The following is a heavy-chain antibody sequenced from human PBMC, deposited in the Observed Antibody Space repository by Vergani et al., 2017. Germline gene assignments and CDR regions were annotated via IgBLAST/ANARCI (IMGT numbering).Heavy chain of an antibody. V-gene: IGHV1-18*01. CDR3: ARYGSSWYDLSYYYCYYMDV. J-gene: IGHJ6*03. Sequence: QVQLVQSGAEVKKPGASVKVSCKASGYTFTSYGISWVRQAPGQGLEWMGWISAYNGNTNYAQKLQGRVTMTTDTSTSTAYMELRSLRSDDTAVYYCARYGSSWYDLSYYYCYYMDVWGKGTTVTVSS. CDR1: GYTFTSYG. D-gene: IGHD6-13*01. CDR2: ISAYNGNT.